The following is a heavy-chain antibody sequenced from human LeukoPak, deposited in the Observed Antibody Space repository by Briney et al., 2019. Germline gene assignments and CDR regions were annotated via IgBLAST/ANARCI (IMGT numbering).Heavy chain of an antibody. Sequence: VGSLRLSCAASGFTFSSYAMHWVRQAPGKGLEWVAVISYDGSNKYYADSVKGRFTISRDNSKNTLYLQMNSLRAEDTAVYYCARGIAVDYWYFDLWGRGTLVTVSS. CDR2: ISYDGSNK. CDR3: ARGIAVDYWYFDL. D-gene: IGHD6-19*01. V-gene: IGHV3-30-3*01. CDR1: GFTFSSYA. J-gene: IGHJ2*01.